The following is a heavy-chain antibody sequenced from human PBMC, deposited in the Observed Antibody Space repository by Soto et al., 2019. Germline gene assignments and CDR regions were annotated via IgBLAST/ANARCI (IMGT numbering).Heavy chain of an antibody. CDR3: ARVQRTAGYYYYYGMDV. V-gene: IGHV4-59*01. J-gene: IGHJ6*02. CDR2: IYYSGST. CDR1: GGSISSYY. D-gene: IGHD5-18*01. Sequence: PSETLSLTCTVSGGSISSYYWSWIRQPPGKGLEWIGYIYYSGSTNYNPSLKSRVTISVDTSKNQFSLKLSSVTAADTAVYYCARVQRTAGYYYYYGMDVWGQGTTVTVSS.